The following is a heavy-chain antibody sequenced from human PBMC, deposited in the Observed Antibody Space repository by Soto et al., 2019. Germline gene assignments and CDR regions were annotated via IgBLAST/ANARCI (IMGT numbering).Heavy chain of an antibody. CDR2: IYHSGST. Sequence: QLQLQESGSGLVKPSQTLSLTCAVSGGSISSGGYSWSWIRQPPGKGLAWIGYIYHSGSTYYNPSLKSRVTISVDRSKNQFSLKLSSVTAADTAVYYCASNSGGIYYYYGMDVWGQGTKVTVSS. CDR3: ASNSGGIYYYYGMDV. V-gene: IGHV4-30-2*01. D-gene: IGHD2-15*01. J-gene: IGHJ6*02. CDR1: GGSISSGGYS.